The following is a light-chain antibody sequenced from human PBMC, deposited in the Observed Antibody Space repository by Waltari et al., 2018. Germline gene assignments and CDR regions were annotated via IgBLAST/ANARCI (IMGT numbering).Light chain of an antibody. CDR1: SSAVGTDNL. CDR2: GVT. CDR3: CSYADGTTSV. J-gene: IGLJ3*02. Sequence: QSALTQPASASGSPGQSITIPCTGTSSAVGTDNLVSWYQQHPGKAPKVIIYGVTQRPSGVSNRFSGSKSGNTASLTISGLQAEDEADYYCCSYADGTTSVFGGGTKLTVL. V-gene: IGLV2-23*02.